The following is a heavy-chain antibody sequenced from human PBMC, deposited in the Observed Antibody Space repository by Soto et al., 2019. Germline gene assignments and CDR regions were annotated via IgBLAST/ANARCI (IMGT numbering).Heavy chain of an antibody. V-gene: IGHV5-51*03. CDR1: GYNFNTYC. CDR2: MCPRDSDT. CDR3: ARRAFCGGDCTVRPQDYYGMDV. D-gene: IGHD2-21*02. J-gene: IGHJ6*02. Sequence: EVQLVQSGAEVKKSGESLKISCKGSGYNFNTYCVVWVRQMPGKGLEWVGVMCPRDSDTRYSPSSQGQVTISADKSITPAYLHWSSPKASDTAIYYCARRAFCGGDCTVRPQDYYGMDVWGQGTAVTVSS.